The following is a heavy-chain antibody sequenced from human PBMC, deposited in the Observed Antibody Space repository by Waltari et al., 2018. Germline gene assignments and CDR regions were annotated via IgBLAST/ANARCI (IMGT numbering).Heavy chain of an antibody. J-gene: IGHJ4*02. D-gene: IGHD2-21*01. CDR1: GFTFSSYG. CDR3: AKAVSDLWSDY. V-gene: IGHV3-30*02. Sequence: QVQLVESGGGVVQPGGSLRLSCAASGFTFSSYGMHWVRQAPGKGLEWVPFIRYDGSNKYYADSGNGLFTIPRENSKNTLYLQRNSLRAEDTDVYYCAKAVSDLWSDYWGQGTLVTVSS. CDR2: IRYDGSNK.